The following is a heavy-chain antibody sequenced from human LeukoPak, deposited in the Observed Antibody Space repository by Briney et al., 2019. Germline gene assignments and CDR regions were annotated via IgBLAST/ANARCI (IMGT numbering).Heavy chain of an antibody. V-gene: IGHV3-30*02. Sequence: GGSLRLSCAASGFTFSGYGMYWVRQGPGKGLEWVAFIRSDGNNKYYADSVKGRFTISRDNSKNTLYLQMNSLRVEDTAVYYCAKESQLSYSGTFYIDYWGQGTLVTVSS. J-gene: IGHJ4*02. D-gene: IGHD1-26*01. CDR1: GFTFSGYG. CDR2: IRSDGNNK. CDR3: AKESQLSYSGTFYIDY.